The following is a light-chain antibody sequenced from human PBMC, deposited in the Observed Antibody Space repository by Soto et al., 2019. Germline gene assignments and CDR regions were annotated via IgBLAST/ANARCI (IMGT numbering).Light chain of an antibody. Sequence: DIVMTQSPDSLAVSLGERATINCKSSQSVLYGSSNKNYLAWYQQKPGQPPQLLIYWASTRESGVPDRFSGSWSGTDFTLTISSLQAEDVAVYYCQQYYSTPLTFGGGTKVEIK. CDR1: QSVLYGSSNKNY. CDR2: WAS. CDR3: QQYYSTPLT. V-gene: IGKV4-1*01. J-gene: IGKJ4*01.